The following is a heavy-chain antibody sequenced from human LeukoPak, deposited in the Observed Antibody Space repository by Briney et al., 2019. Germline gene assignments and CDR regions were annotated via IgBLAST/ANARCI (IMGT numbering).Heavy chain of an antibody. CDR3: VREGGTSSWYFRGFDY. J-gene: IGHJ4*02. D-gene: IGHD6-13*01. V-gene: IGHV3-74*01. CDR1: GFTFSTHW. Sequence: GGSLRLSCAASGFTFSTHWMHWVRQVPGKGLVWVSRINPDGSSTHYADSVRGRFTISRDNAKNTLYVQMNTLRAEDTAMYYCVREGGTSSWYFRGFDYWGQGTLVTVSS. CDR2: INPDGSST.